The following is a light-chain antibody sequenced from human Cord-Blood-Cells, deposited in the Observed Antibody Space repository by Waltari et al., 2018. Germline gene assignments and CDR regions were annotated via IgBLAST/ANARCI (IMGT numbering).Light chain of an antibody. V-gene: IGLV2-14*01. Sequence: QSALTQPASVSGSPGQSITISCTGTSRDVGGYNYSSWYQQPPGKAPKLMIYDVSKRPSGVSNRFSGSKSGNTASLTISGLQAEDEADYYCSSYTSSSTWVFGGGTKLTVL. CDR1: SRDVGGYNY. CDR3: SSYTSSSTWV. CDR2: DVS. J-gene: IGLJ3*02.